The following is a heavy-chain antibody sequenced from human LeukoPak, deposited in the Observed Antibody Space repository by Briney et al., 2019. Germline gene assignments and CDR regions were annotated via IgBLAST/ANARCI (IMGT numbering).Heavy chain of an antibody. V-gene: IGHV3-21*01. CDR1: GFTFSSYS. CDR2: ISSSNSYI. CDR3: AKSIVGATPQDY. J-gene: IGHJ4*02. D-gene: IGHD1-26*01. Sequence: GGSLRLSCAASGFTFSSYSMNWVRQAPGKGLEWVSSISSSNSYIYYADSVKGRFTISRDNAKNSLYLQMNSLRAEDTAVYYCAKSIVGATPQDYWGQGTLVTVSS.